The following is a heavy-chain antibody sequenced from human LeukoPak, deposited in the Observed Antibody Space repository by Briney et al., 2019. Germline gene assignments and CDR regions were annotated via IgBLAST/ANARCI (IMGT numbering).Heavy chain of an antibody. D-gene: IGHD3-10*01. CDR3: ARVAYGSGSYALVDY. CDR1: GFTFSSYS. Sequence: GGSLRLSCAASGFTFSSYSMNWVRQAPGKGLEWVSSISSSSSYIYYADSVKGRFTISRDNAKNSLYLQMNNLRAEDTAVYYCARVAYGSGSYALVDYWGQGTLVTVSS. V-gene: IGHV3-21*01. J-gene: IGHJ4*02. CDR2: ISSSSSYI.